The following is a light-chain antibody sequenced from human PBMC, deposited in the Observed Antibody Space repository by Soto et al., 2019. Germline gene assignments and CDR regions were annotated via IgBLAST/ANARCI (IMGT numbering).Light chain of an antibody. V-gene: IGKV1-33*01. J-gene: IGKJ2*01. CDR3: QQDDNLPYT. CDR2: DAS. CDR1: QDISNY. Sequence: DIQMTQSPSSLSASVGDRVTITCQASQDISNYLNWYQQKPGKAPKLLIYDASNLETGVPSRFSGSGSVTDFTFTISSQQPEDIATYYCQQDDNLPYTFGQGTKLEIK.